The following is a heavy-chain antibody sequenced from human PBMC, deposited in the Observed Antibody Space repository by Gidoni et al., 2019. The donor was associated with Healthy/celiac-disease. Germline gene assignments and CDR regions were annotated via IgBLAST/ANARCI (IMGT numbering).Heavy chain of an antibody. V-gene: IGHV1-69*01. D-gene: IGHD2-21*02. Sequence: QVQLVQSGAEVKKPGASMKVSCKASGGTFSSYAISWVRQAPGQGLEWMGGIIPIFGTANYAQTFQGRVTITADESTSTAYMELSSLRSEDTAVYYCARDDVDCGGDCYSGGFDYWGQGTLVTVSS. CDR1: GGTFSSYA. J-gene: IGHJ4*02. CDR3: ARDDVDCGGDCYSGGFDY. CDR2: IIPIFGTA.